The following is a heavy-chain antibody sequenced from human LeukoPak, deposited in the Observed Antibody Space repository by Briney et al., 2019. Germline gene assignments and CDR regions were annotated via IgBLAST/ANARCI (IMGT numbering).Heavy chain of an antibody. CDR2: FSGSGGGT. CDR3: ARDTAMVLYYYMDV. CDR1: GFTFSSYA. J-gene: IGHJ6*03. D-gene: IGHD5-18*01. V-gene: IGHV3-23*01. Sequence: PGGSLRLSCAASGFTFSSYAMSWVRQAPGKGLEWVSSFSGSGGGTYYADSVKGRFTISRDNSKNTLYLQMNSLRAEDTAVYYCARDTAMVLYYYMDVWGKGTTVTISS.